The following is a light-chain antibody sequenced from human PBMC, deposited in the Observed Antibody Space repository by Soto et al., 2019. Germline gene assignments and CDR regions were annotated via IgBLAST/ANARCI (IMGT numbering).Light chain of an antibody. V-gene: IGKV3D-15*01. CDR1: QSVSSN. CDR3: QQYNNWLRT. CDR2: GVS. J-gene: IGKJ3*01. Sequence: EIVMTQSPATLSVSPGERATLSCRASQSVSSNLAWYQQKPGQAPRLLLYGVSTRATGIPARFSGSGSGTELTLTISSLQSEDFAIYYCQQYNNWLRTFGPGTTVDFK.